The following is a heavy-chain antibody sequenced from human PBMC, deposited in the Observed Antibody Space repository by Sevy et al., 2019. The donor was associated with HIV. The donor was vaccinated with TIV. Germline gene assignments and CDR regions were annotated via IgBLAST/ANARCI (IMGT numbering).Heavy chain of an antibody. CDR3: ARVPTYYYGSSTYFDY. Sequence: ASVKVSCKASGFSFSSYGFTWVRQAPGQGLEWMGWIGVYNGNSNSAQRLQGRVTLTTDTSTSTVYMELSGLKSGDTAVYYCARVPTYYYGSSTYFDYWGQGTPVTVSS. J-gene: IGHJ4*02. CDR2: IGVYNGNS. D-gene: IGHD3-10*01. CDR1: GFSFSSYG. V-gene: IGHV1-18*01.